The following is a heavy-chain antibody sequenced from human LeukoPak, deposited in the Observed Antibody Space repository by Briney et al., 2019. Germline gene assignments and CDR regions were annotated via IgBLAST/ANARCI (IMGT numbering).Heavy chain of an antibody. CDR3: VKDRRLRYCDSSGLFDY. CDR1: GFTFSSYG. Sequence: GGSLRLSCAASGFTFSSYGMHWVRQAPGKGLEWVAFIRYDGSNKYYADSVKGRFTISRDNSKNTLYLQMNSLRAEDTAVYYCVKDRRLRYCDSSGLFDYWGQGTLVTVSS. J-gene: IGHJ4*02. CDR2: IRYDGSNK. V-gene: IGHV3-30*02. D-gene: IGHD3-22*01.